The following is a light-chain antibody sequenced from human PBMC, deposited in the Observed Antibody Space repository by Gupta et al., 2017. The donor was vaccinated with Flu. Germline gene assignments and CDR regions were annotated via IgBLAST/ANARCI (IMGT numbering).Light chain of an antibody. CDR1: QSLLRSNGYNY. CDR3: MQSHYNLS. V-gene: IGKV2-28*01. CDR2: WGS. Sequence: RSSQSLLRSNGYNYLDWYLQKPGQSPQLLIYWGSNRASGVPDRFSGSGSGTDFTLKISRVEAEDVGVYYCMQSHYNLSFGGGTKVEIK. J-gene: IGKJ4*01.